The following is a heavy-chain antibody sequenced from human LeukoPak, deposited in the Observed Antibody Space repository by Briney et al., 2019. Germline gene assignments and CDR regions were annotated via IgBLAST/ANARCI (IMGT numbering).Heavy chain of an antibody. CDR1: GSTFSRYA. J-gene: IGHJ4*02. CDR3: VKDVSSTYYYFDY. CDR2: ISTNGGVT. D-gene: IGHD6-13*01. Sequence: GGSLRLSCSASGSTFSRYAMHWVRQAPGKGLEYVSAISTNGGVTYYADSVKGRFTISRDNSKNTLDLEMSSLRVEDTAVFYCVKDVSSTYYYFDYWGQGTLVTVSS. V-gene: IGHV3-64D*09.